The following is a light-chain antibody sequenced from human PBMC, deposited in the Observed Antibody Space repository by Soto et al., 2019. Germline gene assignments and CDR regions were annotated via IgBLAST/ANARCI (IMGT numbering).Light chain of an antibody. J-gene: IGKJ3*01. V-gene: IGKV3-11*01. CDR3: QLRNNWPPIFT. Sequence: EIVLTQSPATLSLSPGERATLSCRASQSLSGHLAWFQQKPGQPPRLLIYDASNRATGVPARLSGSGSGTDFTLTISSLEPEDFAVYFCQLRNNWPPIFTFGPGTKVDFK. CDR2: DAS. CDR1: QSLSGH.